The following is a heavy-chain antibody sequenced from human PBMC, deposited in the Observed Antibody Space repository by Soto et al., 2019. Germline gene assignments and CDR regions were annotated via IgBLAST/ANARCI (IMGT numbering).Heavy chain of an antibody. CDR1: GYSFTSYW. J-gene: IGHJ6*02. CDR3: ARWLFGGYVSYYYYGMDV. D-gene: IGHD5-12*01. Sequence: GGSLRLSCKGSGYSFTSYWIGWVRQMPGKGLEWMGIIYPGDSDTRYSPSFQGQVTISADKSISTAYLQWSSLKASDTAMYYCARWLFGGYVSYYYYGMDVWGQGTTVTVSS. V-gene: IGHV5-51*01. CDR2: IYPGDSDT.